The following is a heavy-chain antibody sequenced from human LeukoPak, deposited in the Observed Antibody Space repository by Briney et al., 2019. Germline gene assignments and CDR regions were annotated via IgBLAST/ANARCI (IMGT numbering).Heavy chain of an antibody. CDR1: CYTVTTYG. CDR2: ISAYNGNT. J-gene: IGHJ4*02. Sequence: ASVKVSCKTSCYTVTTYGITWVRQAPGQGLEWMGWISAYNGNTAYAQKFQGRVTVTTDTSTRTASMDLRSLRSDDTAVYYCAIVDTTVGFDYWGQGTLVTVSS. D-gene: IGHD5-18*01. CDR3: AIVDTTVGFDY. V-gene: IGHV1-18*04.